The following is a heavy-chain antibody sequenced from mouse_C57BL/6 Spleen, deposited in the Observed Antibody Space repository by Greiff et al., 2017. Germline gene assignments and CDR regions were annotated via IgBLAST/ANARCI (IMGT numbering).Heavy chain of an antibody. D-gene: IGHD2-4*01. CDR3: AVIYYDYDGDYFDY. Sequence: EVQLQQSGPELVKPGASVTISCKASGYSFTGYYMHWVKQSHGNILDWIGYIYPYNGVSSYNQKFKGKATLTVDKSSSTAYMELRSLTSEDSAVYYCAVIYYDYDGDYFDYWGQGTTLTVSS. CDR2: IYPYNGVS. J-gene: IGHJ2*01. CDR1: GYSFTGYY. V-gene: IGHV1-31*01.